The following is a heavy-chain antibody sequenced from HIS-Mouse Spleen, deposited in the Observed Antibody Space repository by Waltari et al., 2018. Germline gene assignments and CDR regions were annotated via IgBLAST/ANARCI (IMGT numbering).Heavy chain of an antibody. CDR3: ARQGDWESLDY. CDR2: IYYSGST. CDR1: GGSISSSSYH. D-gene: IGHD1-26*01. J-gene: IGHJ4*02. Sequence: QLQLQESGPGLVKPSETLSPTCPVSGGSISSSSYHWGWIRQPPGKGLEWIGSIYYSGSTYYNPSLKSRVTISVDTSKNQFSLKLSSVTAADTAVYYCARQGDWESLDYWGQGTLVTVSS. V-gene: IGHV4-39*01.